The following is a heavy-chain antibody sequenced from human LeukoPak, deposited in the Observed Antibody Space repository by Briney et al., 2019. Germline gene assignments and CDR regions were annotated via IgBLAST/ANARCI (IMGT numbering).Heavy chain of an antibody. CDR3: ARVGLRYYYDSSGYSHWFDP. V-gene: IGHV4-34*01. CDR2: INHSGST. CDR1: GGSFSGDY. J-gene: IGHJ5*02. D-gene: IGHD3-22*01. Sequence: SETLSLTCAVYGGSFSGDYWSWIRQPPGKGLEWIGEINHSGSTNYNPSLKSRVTISVDTSKNQFSLKLSSVTAADTAVYYCARVGLRYYYDSSGYSHWFDPWGQGTLVTVSS.